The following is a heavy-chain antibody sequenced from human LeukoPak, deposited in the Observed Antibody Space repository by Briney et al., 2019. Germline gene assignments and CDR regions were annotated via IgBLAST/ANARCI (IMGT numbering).Heavy chain of an antibody. Sequence: PGGSLRLSCAASGFTFSSYAMSWVRQAPGRGLEWVSAISGSGGSTYYADSVKGRFTLSRDNSKNTLYLQMNSLRAEDTAVYYCAKVRQLWPDFDYWGQGTLVTVSS. J-gene: IGHJ4*02. V-gene: IGHV3-23*01. CDR1: GFTFSSYA. CDR3: AKVRQLWPDFDY. D-gene: IGHD5-18*01. CDR2: ISGSGGST.